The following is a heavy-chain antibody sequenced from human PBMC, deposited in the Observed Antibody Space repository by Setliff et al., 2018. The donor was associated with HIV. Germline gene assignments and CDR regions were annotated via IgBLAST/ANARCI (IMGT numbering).Heavy chain of an antibody. CDR2: ISPYNGHT. CDR1: GYTFLTYG. D-gene: IGHD3-22*01. J-gene: IGHJ3*02. V-gene: IGHV1-18*01. CDR3: ARDRMGGYYDSSGYYGAFDI. Sequence: ASVKVSCKASGYTFLTYGISWVRQAPGHGLEWMGWISPYNGHTNYAQNFQGRVTMTTDTSTSTAYMELRSLRYEDAAVYYCARDRMGGYYDSSGYYGAFDIWGQGTMVTVSS.